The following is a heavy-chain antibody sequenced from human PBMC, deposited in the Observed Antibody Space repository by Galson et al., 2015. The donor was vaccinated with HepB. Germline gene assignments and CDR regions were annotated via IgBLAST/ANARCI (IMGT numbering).Heavy chain of an antibody. CDR1: GYTFTTYA. Sequence: SVKVSCKASGYTFTTYAMHWVRQAPGQRPEWMGWINAGNGNTKYSQKFQGRVTITRDTSASTAYMELSSLRSEDTAVYYCARVAPDRLYYFDYWGQGTLVTVSS. J-gene: IGHJ4*02. CDR2: INAGNGNT. CDR3: ARVAPDRLYYFDY. V-gene: IGHV1-3*01.